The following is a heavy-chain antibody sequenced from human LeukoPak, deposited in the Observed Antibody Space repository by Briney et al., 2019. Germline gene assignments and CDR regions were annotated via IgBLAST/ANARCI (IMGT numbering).Heavy chain of an antibody. D-gene: IGHD3-22*01. J-gene: IGHJ4*02. CDR2: IYYSGST. Sequence: SQTLSLTCTVSGGSISSGGYYWSWIRQHPGKGLEWIGYIYYSGSTYYNPSLKSRVTISVDTSKNQFSLKLSSVTAADTAVYYCARDDSRTKGFDYWGQGTLVTVSS. CDR3: ARDDSRTKGFDY. CDR1: GGSISSGGYY. V-gene: IGHV4-31*03.